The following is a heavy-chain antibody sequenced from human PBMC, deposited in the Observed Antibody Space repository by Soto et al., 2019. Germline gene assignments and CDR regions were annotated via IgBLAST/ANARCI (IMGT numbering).Heavy chain of an antibody. J-gene: IGHJ4*02. CDR1: GFIFSAFG. CDR2: LSQDGSNK. D-gene: IGHD1-26*01. Sequence: ESGGGVVQPGTSLRLSCAASGFIFSAFGMHWVRQAPGKGLEWVAFLSQDGSNKFYADSVRGRFTISRDNSKNTVYLHMNRLRAEDTAVYYCARDRDGGTYTFFDSWGQGTRVTVSS. V-gene: IGHV3-30*03. CDR3: ARDRDGGTYTFFDS.